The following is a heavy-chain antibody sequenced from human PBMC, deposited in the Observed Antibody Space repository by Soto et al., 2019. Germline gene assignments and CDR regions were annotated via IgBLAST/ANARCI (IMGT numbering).Heavy chain of an antibody. CDR3: AREERDYLDSSGSLDY. V-gene: IGHV4-31*03. CDR1: GGSISSGAYY. J-gene: IGHJ4*02. Sequence: SETLSLTCTVSGGSISSGAYYWSWIRQHPGKGLEWIGYIYYSGSTYYNPSLKSRVTISVDTSKNQFSLKLTSVTAADTAVYFCAREERDYLDSSGSLDYWGQGTLVTVSS. D-gene: IGHD3-22*01. CDR2: IYYSGST.